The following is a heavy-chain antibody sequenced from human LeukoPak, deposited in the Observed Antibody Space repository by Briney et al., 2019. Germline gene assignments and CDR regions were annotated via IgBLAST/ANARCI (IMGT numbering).Heavy chain of an antibody. CDR3: ARKTSGWYYFDY. CDR2: ISSSGTTI. V-gene: IGHV3-48*03. Sequence: GGSLRLSCAASGFTFSSHAMNWVRQAPGKGLEWVSYISSSGTTIYYADSVKGRFTISRDNAKNSLYLQMNSPRAEDTAVYYCARKTSGWYYFDYWGQGTLVTVSS. J-gene: IGHJ4*02. CDR1: GFTFSSHA. D-gene: IGHD6-19*01.